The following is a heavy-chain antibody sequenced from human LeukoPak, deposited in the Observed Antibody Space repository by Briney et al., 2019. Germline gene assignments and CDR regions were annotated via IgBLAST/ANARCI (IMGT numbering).Heavy chain of an antibody. Sequence: GGSLRLSCAASGFTFSSYAMHWVRQAPGKGLEWVAVISYDGSNKYYADSVKGRFTISRDNSKNTLYLQMNSLRAEDTAVYYCARGCGLWEWAFDIWGQGTMVTVSS. V-gene: IGHV3-30-3*01. CDR2: ISYDGSNK. CDR3: ARGCGLWEWAFDI. D-gene: IGHD5-18*01. J-gene: IGHJ3*02. CDR1: GFTFSSYA.